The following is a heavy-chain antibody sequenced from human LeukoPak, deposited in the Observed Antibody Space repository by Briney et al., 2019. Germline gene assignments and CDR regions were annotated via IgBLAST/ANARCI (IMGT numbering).Heavy chain of an antibody. D-gene: IGHD6-13*01. Sequence: SVKLSCKASGGTFSSYAISWVRQAPGQGLEWMGGIIPIFGTANYAQKFQGRVTSTADKSTSTAYMELSSLRSEDTAVHYCATYSSSWSSYYYGMDVWGKGTTVTVSS. V-gene: IGHV1-69*06. CDR2: IIPIFGTA. CDR3: ATYSSSWSSYYYGMDV. CDR1: GGTFSSYA. J-gene: IGHJ6*04.